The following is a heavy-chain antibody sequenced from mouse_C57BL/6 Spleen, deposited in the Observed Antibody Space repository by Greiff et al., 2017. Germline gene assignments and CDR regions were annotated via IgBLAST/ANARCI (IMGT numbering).Heavy chain of an antibody. D-gene: IGHD1-1*01. J-gene: IGHJ2*01. CDR2: IYPGSGST. CDR3: ASRYYGSSCRDFDY. Sequence: VQLQQPGAELVKPGASVKMSCKASGYTFTSYWITWVKQRPGQGLEWIGDIYPGSGSTNYNEKFKSKATLTVDTSSSTAYMQLSSLKSEDSAVYYWASRYYGSSCRDFDYWGQGTTLTVSS. CDR1: GYTFTSYW. V-gene: IGHV1-55*01.